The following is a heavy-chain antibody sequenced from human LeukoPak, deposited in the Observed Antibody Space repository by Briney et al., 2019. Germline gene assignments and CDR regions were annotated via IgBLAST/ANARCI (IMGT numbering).Heavy chain of an antibody. CDR2: IWYDGSSK. V-gene: IGHV3-33*01. J-gene: IGHJ6*02. Sequence: PGRSLRLSCAVSGFTFSSYGMHWVRQAPGKGLERVAIIWYDGSSKYYADSVKGRFTISRDSSKNTLYLQMDSLRAEDTAVYYCAREIKLREWLIDFYYYGMDVWGQGTTVTVSS. CDR3: AREIKLREWLIDFYYYGMDV. CDR1: GFTFSSYG. D-gene: IGHD6-19*01.